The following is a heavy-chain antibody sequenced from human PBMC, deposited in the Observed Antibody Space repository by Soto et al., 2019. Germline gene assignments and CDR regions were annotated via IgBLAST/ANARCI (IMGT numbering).Heavy chain of an antibody. CDR1: GFSLSTRGVG. J-gene: IGHJ4*02. CDR2: IFWDGDK. Sequence: QITLKESGPTLAKPTQTLTLTCSFSGFSLSTRGVGVGWLRQPPGKALEWLALIFWDGDKWYSPSLRSRLTITEDTSKNQVVHIMTNMDPVDTATYYCAHRSRGYAYYFDQWGQGTLVTVSS. D-gene: IGHD5-12*01. V-gene: IGHV2-5*02. CDR3: AHRSRGYAYYFDQ.